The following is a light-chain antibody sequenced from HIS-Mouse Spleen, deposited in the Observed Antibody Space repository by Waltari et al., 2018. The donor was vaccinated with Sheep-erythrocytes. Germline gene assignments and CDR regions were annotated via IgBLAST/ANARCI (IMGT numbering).Light chain of an antibody. CDR2: EGS. CDR3: CSYAGSSTPWV. V-gene: IGLV2-23*01. J-gene: IGLJ3*02. Sequence: SALTQPASVSGSPGQSLPISCTGTSSDVGSYNLVSWYQQHPGKAPKLMIYEGSKRPSGVSNRFSGSKSGNTASLTISGLQAEDEADYYCCSYAGSSTPWVFGGGTKLTVL. CDR1: SSDVGSYNL.